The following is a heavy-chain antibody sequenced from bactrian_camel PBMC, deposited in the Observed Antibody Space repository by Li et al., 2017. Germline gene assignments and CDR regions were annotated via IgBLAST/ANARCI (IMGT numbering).Heavy chain of an antibody. D-gene: IGHD3*01. CDR1: EYIGIGSRYC. J-gene: IGHJ4*01. Sequence: HVQLVESGGGSVQTGGSLRLSCVASEYIGIGSRYCMGWFRQAPGKQREEVAVAYINTRSAKYGDSVKGRFTITQDNGKNTVYLQMNNLKPEDTAMYYCAADHNRGCMGWPTVEYDITGQGTQVTVS. V-gene: IGHV3S53*01. CDR2: YINTRSA. CDR3: AADHNRGCMGWPTVEYDI.